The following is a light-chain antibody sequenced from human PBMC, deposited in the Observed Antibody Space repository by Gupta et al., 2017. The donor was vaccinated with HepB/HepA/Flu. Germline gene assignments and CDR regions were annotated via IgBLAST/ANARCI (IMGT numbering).Light chain of an antibody. V-gene: IGLV1-44*01. CDR1: SSNIGSNT. Sequence: QSVLTQPLSASGTPGQRVTMSCSGSSSNIGSNTVNWYQQLPGTAPKLLIYSNDQRPSGVPDRFSGSKSGTSASLAISGLQSEDEADYYCAAWDDSLNGYVFGTGTKVTVL. CDR3: AAWDDSLNGYV. CDR2: SND. J-gene: IGLJ1*01.